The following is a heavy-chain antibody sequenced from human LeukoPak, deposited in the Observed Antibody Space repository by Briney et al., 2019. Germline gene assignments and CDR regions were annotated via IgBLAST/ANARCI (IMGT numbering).Heavy chain of an antibody. CDR1: GGSFSGYY. D-gene: IGHD3-22*01. J-gene: IGHJ4*02. CDR3: ARGYYDSSVVDC. Sequence: SETLSLTCAVYGGSFSGYYWSWIRQPPGKGLEWIGEINHSGSTNYNPSLKSRVTISVDTSKNQFSLKLSSVTAADTAVYYCARGYYDSSVVDCWGQGTLVTVSS. V-gene: IGHV4-34*01. CDR2: INHSGST.